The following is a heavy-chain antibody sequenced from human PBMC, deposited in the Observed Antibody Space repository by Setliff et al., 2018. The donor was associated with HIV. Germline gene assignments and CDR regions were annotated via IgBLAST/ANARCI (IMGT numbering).Heavy chain of an antibody. Sequence: LSLTCAVYGGSFSAYYWTWIRQPPGKGLEWIGEINHSGITYYNPSLRSRVTLSVDTSKKKFSLKLSSITAAETAVYLCARDADYYDSSGYWAPPRYFDYWGQGTLVTVSS. CDR1: GGSFSAYY. CDR2: INHSGIT. D-gene: IGHD3-22*01. J-gene: IGHJ4*02. V-gene: IGHV4-34*01. CDR3: ARDADYYDSSGYWAPPRYFDY.